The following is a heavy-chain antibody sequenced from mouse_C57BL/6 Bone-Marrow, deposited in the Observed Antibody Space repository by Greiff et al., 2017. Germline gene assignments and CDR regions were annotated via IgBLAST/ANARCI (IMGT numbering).Heavy chain of an antibody. D-gene: IGHD2-4*01. CDR1: GYTFTSYW. CDR2: IDPSDSYT. Sequence: QVQLQQPGAELVKPGASVKLSCKASGYTFTSYWMQWVKQRPGQGLEWIGVIDPSDSYTNYNQKFKGKATLTVDTSSSTASVQLSRLTSEDAAVYYCARQGDYDVLLAMDYWGQGTSVTVSS. V-gene: IGHV1-50*01. J-gene: IGHJ4*01. CDR3: ARQGDYDVLLAMDY.